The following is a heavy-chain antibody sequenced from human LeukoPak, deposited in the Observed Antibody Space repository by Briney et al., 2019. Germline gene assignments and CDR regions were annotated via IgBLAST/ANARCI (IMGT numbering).Heavy chain of an antibody. J-gene: IGHJ4*02. CDR1: GFAFSTYA. V-gene: IGHV3-30*03. CDR2: ISYDGTNK. CDR3: ASEGSNDY. Sequence: GGSLRLSCAASGFAFSTYAMHWVRQAPGKGLEWVAIISYDGTNKYYPDSVMGRFTISRDNSKNTLFLQMNSLRAEDTAVYYCASEGSNDYWGQGTLVTVSS.